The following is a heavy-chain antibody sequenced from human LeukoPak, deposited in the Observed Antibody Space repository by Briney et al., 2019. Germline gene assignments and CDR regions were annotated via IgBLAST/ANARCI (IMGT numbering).Heavy chain of an antibody. V-gene: IGHV3-7*01. Sequence: GGTLRLSCAASGFTFNRSWMNWVRQAPGKGLEWVANMDPSGSQKRYVDSVKGRFTISKDNPGTSLYLEMYSLRAEDTAIYYCAIWTSGNYWGQGTPVTVSS. CDR1: GFTFNRSW. J-gene: IGHJ4*02. D-gene: IGHD1-1*01. CDR3: AIWTSGNY. CDR2: MDPSGSQK.